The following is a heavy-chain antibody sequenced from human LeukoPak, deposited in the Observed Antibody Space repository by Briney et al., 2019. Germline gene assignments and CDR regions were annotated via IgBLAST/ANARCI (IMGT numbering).Heavy chain of an antibody. CDR3: ARRTNYYYYGMDV. Sequence: SETLSLTCAVYGGSFSGYYWSWIRQPPGKGLEWIGEINHSGSTNYNPSLKSRVTISVDTSKSQFSLKLSSVTAADTAVYYCARRTNYYYYGMDVWGQGTTVTVSS. CDR1: GGSFSGYY. D-gene: IGHD1-14*01. J-gene: IGHJ6*02. CDR2: INHSGST. V-gene: IGHV4-34*01.